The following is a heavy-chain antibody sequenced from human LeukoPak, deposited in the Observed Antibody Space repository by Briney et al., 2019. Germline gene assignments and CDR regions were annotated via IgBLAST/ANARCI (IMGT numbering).Heavy chain of an antibody. V-gene: IGHV4-39*07. D-gene: IGHD3-9*01. Sequence: SETLSLTCTVSGGSISSSSYYWGWIRQPPGKGLEWIGSIYYSGSTYYNPSLKSRVTISVDTSKNQFSLKLSSVTAADTAVYYCARDGGDYDILTGYYSAVDYWGQGTLVTVSS. CDR2: IYYSGST. CDR1: GGSISSSSYY. CDR3: ARDGGDYDILTGYYSAVDY. J-gene: IGHJ4*02.